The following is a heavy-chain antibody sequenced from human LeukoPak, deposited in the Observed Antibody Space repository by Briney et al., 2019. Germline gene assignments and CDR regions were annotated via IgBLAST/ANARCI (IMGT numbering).Heavy chain of an antibody. D-gene: IGHD6-6*01. CDR2: IIPIFGTA. J-gene: IGHJ4*02. V-gene: IGHV1-69*01. Sequence: SVTVSCKASGGTFSSYAISWVRQAPGQGLEWMGGIIPIFGTANYAQMFQGRVTITADESTSTAYMELSSLRSEDTAVYYCARDFISGAARLFDYWGQGTLVTVSS. CDR3: ARDFISGAARLFDY. CDR1: GGTFSSYA.